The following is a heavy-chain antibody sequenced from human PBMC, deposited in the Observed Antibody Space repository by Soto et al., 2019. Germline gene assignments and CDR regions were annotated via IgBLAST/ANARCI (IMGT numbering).Heavy chain of an antibody. V-gene: IGHV1-69*02. CDR1: GGTFSSYT. Sequence: QVQLVQSGAEVKKPGSSVKVSCKASGGTFSSYTISWVRQAPGQGLEWMGRIIPILGIANYAQKFQGRVTITADKSTSTAFMELSSLRSEDTAVYYCARGKVTTSLGYYYYYGMDVWGLGTTVTVSS. CDR2: IIPILGIA. J-gene: IGHJ6*02. D-gene: IGHD4-17*01. CDR3: ARGKVTTSLGYYYYYGMDV.